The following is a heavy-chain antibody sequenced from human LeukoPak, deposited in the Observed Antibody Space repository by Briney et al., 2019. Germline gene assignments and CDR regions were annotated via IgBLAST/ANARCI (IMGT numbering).Heavy chain of an antibody. V-gene: IGHV3-30*03. CDR2: ISYDGSNK. D-gene: IGHD6-13*01. J-gene: IGHJ4*02. Sequence: TLRLSCAASRFTFSSYCRHWVRQAPGKGLEWVAVISYDGSNKYYAAPVKGRFTISRDNSKNTLYLQMNSLRAEDKGVYYCGREQQLDLGYWGQGTLVTVSS. CDR1: RFTFSSYC. CDR3: GREQQLDLGY.